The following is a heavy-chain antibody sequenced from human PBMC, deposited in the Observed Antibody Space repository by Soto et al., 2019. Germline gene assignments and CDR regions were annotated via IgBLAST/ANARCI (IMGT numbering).Heavy chain of an antibody. Sequence: QVQLVQSGAEVKKPGASVKVSCKASGYSFTSYGISWVRQAPGQGLEWLGWISVHNGNTDYAQKLQGRVTMTTDTSTSTAYMELRSLRSDDTAVYYCARDVNVRLADYWGQGTLVTVSS. V-gene: IGHV1-18*01. J-gene: IGHJ4*02. D-gene: IGHD6-6*01. CDR1: GYSFTSYG. CDR3: ARDVNVRLADY. CDR2: ISVHNGNT.